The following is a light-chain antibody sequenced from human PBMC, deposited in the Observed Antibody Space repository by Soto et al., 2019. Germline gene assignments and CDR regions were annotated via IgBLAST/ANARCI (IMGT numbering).Light chain of an antibody. CDR1: RSVSNY. V-gene: IGKV1-39*01. Sequence: DIQMTQSPSSLSTSVGERVTITCRASRSVSNYLNWYVQRPGKAPQLLIYATSSLQRGVPSRFSGSGSGTDVTLTISSLQPEDSATYYCQQSYSSPPTFGQGTKVEMK. J-gene: IGKJ1*01. CDR3: QQSYSSPPT. CDR2: ATS.